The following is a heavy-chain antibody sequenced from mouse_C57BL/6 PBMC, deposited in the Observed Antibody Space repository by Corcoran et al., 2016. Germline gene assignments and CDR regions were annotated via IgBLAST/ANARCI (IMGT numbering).Heavy chain of an antibody. CDR3: ARSNYYGSPYYYAMDY. J-gene: IGHJ4*01. D-gene: IGHD1-1*01. CDR2: IYPGDGDT. CDR1: GYAFSSYW. Sequence: QVQLQQSGAELVKPGASVKISCKASGYAFSSYWMNWVKQRPGKGLEWIGQIYPGDGDTNYNGKFKGKATLTADKSSSTAYMQLSSLTSEDSAVYFCARSNYYGSPYYYAMDYWCQGTSVTVS. V-gene: IGHV1-80*01.